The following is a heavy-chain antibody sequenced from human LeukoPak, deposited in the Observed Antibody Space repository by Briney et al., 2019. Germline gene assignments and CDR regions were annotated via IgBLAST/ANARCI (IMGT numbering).Heavy chain of an antibody. V-gene: IGHV3-15*01. Sequence: GGSLRLSCAASGFTFSNAWMSWVRQAPGKGLEWVGRIKSKTDGGTTDYAAPVKGRFTISRDDSKNTLYLQTNSLKTEDTAVYYCTTDRVGANLISYWGQGTLVTVSS. CDR3: TTDRVGANLISY. CDR1: GFTFSNAW. J-gene: IGHJ4*02. D-gene: IGHD1-26*01. CDR2: IKSKTDGGTT.